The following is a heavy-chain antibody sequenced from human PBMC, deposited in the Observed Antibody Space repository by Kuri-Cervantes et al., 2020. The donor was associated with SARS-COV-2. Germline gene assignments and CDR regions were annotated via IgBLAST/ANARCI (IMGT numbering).Heavy chain of an antibody. Sequence: LSCTVSGGSISSGGYYWSWIRQHPGKGLEWIGYIYYSGSTYYNPSLKSRVTMSIATSKNQFSLRLSSVTAADTAVYYCAREGMVTRSTNWGQGTLVTVSS. J-gene: IGHJ4*02. V-gene: IGHV4-31*03. CDR2: IYYSGST. CDR1: GGSISSGGYY. CDR3: AREGMVTRSTN. D-gene: IGHD5-18*01.